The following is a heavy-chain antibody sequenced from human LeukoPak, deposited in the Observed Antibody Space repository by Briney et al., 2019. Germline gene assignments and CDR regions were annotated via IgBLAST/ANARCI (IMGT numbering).Heavy chain of an antibody. CDR2: ISSTSSMI. CDR3: ARGGGSAYDM. CDR1: GFSFSSYT. J-gene: IGHJ3*02. Sequence: PGGSLRPSCAASGFSFSSYTMNWVRQGPGKGLEWVSYISSTSSMIYYADSAKGRFTVSRDNAKNSLYLQMNSLRAEDTAVYYCARGGGSAYDMWGQGTMVTVSS. V-gene: IGHV3-48*01. D-gene: IGHD1-26*01.